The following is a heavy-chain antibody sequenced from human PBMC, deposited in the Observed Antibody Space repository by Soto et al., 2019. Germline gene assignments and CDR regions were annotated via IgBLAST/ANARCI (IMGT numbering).Heavy chain of an antibody. Sequence: QVQLVESGGGLVKPGGSLRLSCAASGFTFSVYYMSWIRQAPGKGLEWVSYISSSSSYTNYADSVKGRFTISRDNAKNSLYLQMNSLRAEDTAVYYCATGQYYYDSSGYYYSWGQGTLVTVSS. D-gene: IGHD3-22*01. J-gene: IGHJ4*02. CDR1: GFTFSVYY. CDR2: ISSSSSYT. V-gene: IGHV3-11*05. CDR3: ATGQYYYDSSGYYYS.